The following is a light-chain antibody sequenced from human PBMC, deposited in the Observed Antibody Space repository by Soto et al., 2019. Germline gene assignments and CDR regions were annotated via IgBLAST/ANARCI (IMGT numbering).Light chain of an antibody. V-gene: IGLV1-51*02. J-gene: IGLJ2*01. CDR1: SSNIGNNY. CDR2: ENN. Sequence: QSVLTQPPSVSAAPGQKVTISCSGSSSNIGNNYVSWYLQPPGTAPKLLIYENNKRPSGIPDRFSGSKSGTSATLGITGLQTGDEADYYCGTWDTSLSTDVFGGGTKLTVL. CDR3: GTWDTSLSTDV.